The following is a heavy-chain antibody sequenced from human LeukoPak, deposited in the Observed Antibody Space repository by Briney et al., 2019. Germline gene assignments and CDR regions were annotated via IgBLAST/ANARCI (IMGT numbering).Heavy chain of an antibody. V-gene: IGHV3-9*01. CDR2: ISWNSGSI. J-gene: IGHJ6*02. CDR1: GFTFDDYA. D-gene: IGHD4-17*01. Sequence: PGGSLRLSCAASGFTFDDYAMHWVRQAPGKGLEWVSGISWNSGSIGYADSVKGRFTISRDNSKNTLYLQMNSLRAEDTAVYYCAYGANEYYYYGMDVWGQGTTVTVSS. CDR3: AYGANEYYYYGMDV.